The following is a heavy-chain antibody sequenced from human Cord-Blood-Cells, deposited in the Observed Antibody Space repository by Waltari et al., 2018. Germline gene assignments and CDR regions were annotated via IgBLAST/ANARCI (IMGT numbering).Heavy chain of an antibody. Sequence: QVQLQQWGAGLLKPSETLSLTCAVYGGSFSGYYWSWIRQPPGKGLEWIGEINHSGSTNYNPSLKSRVTISVDMSKNQFSLKLSSVTAADTAVYYCARQGLTDAFDIWGQGTMVTVSS. D-gene: IGHD6-25*01. CDR2: INHSGST. CDR1: GGSFSGYY. CDR3: ARQGLTDAFDI. J-gene: IGHJ3*02. V-gene: IGHV4-34*01.